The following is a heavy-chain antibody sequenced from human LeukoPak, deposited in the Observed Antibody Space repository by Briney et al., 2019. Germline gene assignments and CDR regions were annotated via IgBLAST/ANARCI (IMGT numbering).Heavy chain of an antibody. D-gene: IGHD3-22*01. CDR2: ISNTGDII. Sequence: GGSLRLSCAASGFTFSNYEMNWVRQAPGKGLEWISHISNTGDIIHYADSVEGRSTISRDNAKNSLFVQMNSLRAEDTAVYYCARAPTYYYDSSGPILLAHYYMDVWGRGTTVTVSS. V-gene: IGHV3-48*03. CDR1: GFTFSNYE. CDR3: ARAPTYYYDSSGPILLAHYYMDV. J-gene: IGHJ6*03.